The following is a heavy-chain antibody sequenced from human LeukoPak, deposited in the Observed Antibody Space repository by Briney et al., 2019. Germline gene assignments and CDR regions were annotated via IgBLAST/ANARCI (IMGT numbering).Heavy chain of an antibody. J-gene: IGHJ6*03. CDR1: GYTFTSYD. D-gene: IGHD3-10*01. V-gene: IGHV1-8*01. CDR3: ARGGPGSYYNVDYYYYYMDV. Sequence: ASVKVSCKASGYTFTSYDINWVRQATGQGLEWMGWMNPNSGNTGYAQKFQGRVTITRNTSISTAYMELSSLRSEDTAVYYCARGGPGSYYNVDYYYYYMDVWGKGTTVTVSS. CDR2: MNPNSGNT.